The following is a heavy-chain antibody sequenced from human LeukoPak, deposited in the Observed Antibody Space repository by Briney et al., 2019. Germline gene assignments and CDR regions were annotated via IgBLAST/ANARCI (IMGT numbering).Heavy chain of an antibody. CDR1: GFTFSSYD. V-gene: IGHV3-13*01. CDR3: ATRNDCSGGSCYDRDLDY. Sequence: GGSLRLSCAASGFTFSSYDMHWVRQATGKGLEWVSAIGTAGDTYYPGSVKGRFTISRENAKNSLYLQMNSLRAGDTAVYYCATRNDCSGGSCYDRDLDYWGQGTLVTVSS. J-gene: IGHJ4*02. D-gene: IGHD2-15*01. CDR2: IGTAGDT.